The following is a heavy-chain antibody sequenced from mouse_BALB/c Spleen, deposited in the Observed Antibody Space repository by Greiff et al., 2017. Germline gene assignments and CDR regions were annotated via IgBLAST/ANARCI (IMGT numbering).Heavy chain of an antibody. CDR3: TRDQGNAPDY. D-gene: IGHD3-2*02. CDR1: GFTFSSYT. J-gene: IGHJ2*01. Sequence: EVQLMESGGGLVKPGGSLKLSCAASGFTFSSYTMSWVRQTPEKRLEWVATISSGGSYTYYPDSVKGRFTITRDNANNTLYQQMSSLKSEDTAMYYYTRDQGNAPDYWGQGTTLTVSS. V-gene: IGHV5-6-4*01. CDR2: ISSGGSYT.